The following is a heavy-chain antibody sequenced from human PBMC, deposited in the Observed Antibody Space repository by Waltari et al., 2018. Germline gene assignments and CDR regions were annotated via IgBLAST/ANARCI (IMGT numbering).Heavy chain of an antibody. CDR3: AKDRGYCSGGSCYYWFDP. Sequence: SCAASGFTFSSYGMHWVRQAPGKGLEWVAFIRYDGSNKYYADSVKGRFTISRDNSKNTLYLQMNSLRAEDTAVYYCAKDRGYCSGGSCYYWFDPWGQGTLVTVSS. J-gene: IGHJ5*02. D-gene: IGHD2-15*01. CDR1: GFTFSSYG. CDR2: IRYDGSNK. V-gene: IGHV3-30*02.